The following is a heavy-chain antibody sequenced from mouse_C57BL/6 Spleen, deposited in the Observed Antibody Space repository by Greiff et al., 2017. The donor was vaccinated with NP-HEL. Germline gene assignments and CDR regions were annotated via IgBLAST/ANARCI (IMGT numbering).Heavy chain of an antibody. CDR2: IRLKSDNYAT. V-gene: IGHV6-3*01. D-gene: IGHD2-4*01. J-gene: IGHJ3*01. CDR1: GFTFSNYW. CDR3: TEGDYEPFAY. Sequence: EVKLVESGGGLVQPGGSMKLSCVASGFTFSNYWMNWVRQSPEKGLEWVAQIRLKSDNYATHYAESVKGRFTISRDDSKSSVYLQMNNLRAEDTGIYYCTEGDYEPFAYWGQGTLVTVSA.